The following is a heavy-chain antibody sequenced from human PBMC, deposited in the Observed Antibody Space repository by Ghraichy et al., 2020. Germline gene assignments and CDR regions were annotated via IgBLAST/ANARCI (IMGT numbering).Heavy chain of an antibody. V-gene: IGHV4-59*01. Sequence: SCTVSGGSISSYSWSWIRQPPGMRLEWIGLFYYTGSTIYNPSLKSRVTMSVDTSQNQFSLNLRSVTAADTAVYFCARTRSLGGETTTFFDYWGQGSLVTVSS. J-gene: IGHJ4*02. CDR1: GGSISSYS. D-gene: IGHD3-16*01. CDR2: FYYTGST. CDR3: ARTRSLGGETTTFFDY.